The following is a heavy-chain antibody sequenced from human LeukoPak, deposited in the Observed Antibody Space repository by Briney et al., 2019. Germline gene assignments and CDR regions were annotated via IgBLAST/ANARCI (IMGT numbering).Heavy chain of an antibody. CDR2: IKQDGSEK. V-gene: IGHV3-7*01. Sequence: GGSLRLSCVASGFTFRDFWMSWVRQTPGQGLEWVASIKQDGSEKYYADPVKGRFTVSRDNDKNSLFLQMNSLRAEDTSVYFCVRDGCTASTCATLGGFNHWAQGTLVTVSS. J-gene: IGHJ4*02. CDR1: GFTFRDFW. CDR3: VRDGCTASTCATLGGFNH. D-gene: IGHD5-18*01.